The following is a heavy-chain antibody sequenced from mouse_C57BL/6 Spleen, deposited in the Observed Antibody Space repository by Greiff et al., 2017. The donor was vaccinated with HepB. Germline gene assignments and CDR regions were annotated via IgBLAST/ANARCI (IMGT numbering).Heavy chain of an antibody. D-gene: IGHD1-1*01. J-gene: IGHJ4*01. V-gene: IGHV1-31*01. CDR2: IYPYNGVS. CDR1: GYSFTGYY. Sequence: EVQRVESGPELVKPGASVKISCKASGYSFTGYYMHWVKQSHGNILDWIGYIYPYNGVSSYNQKFKGKATLTVDKSSSTAYMELRSLTSEDSAVYYCARDGSSYDYAMDYWGQGTSVTVSS. CDR3: ARDGSSYDYAMDY.